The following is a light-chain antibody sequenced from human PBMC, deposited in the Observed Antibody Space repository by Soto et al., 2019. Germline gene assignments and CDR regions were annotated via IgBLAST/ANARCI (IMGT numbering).Light chain of an antibody. Sequence: DIVMTQSPDSLAVSLGERATINCKSSQSVLYSSNNKNYLAWYQQTPGQPPKLLIYWASTRESGVPDRCSGSGSGTDFTLTISSLQAEDVAGYYCQQYYSTPQTFCQGTKVEIK. CDR1: QSVLYSSNNKNY. V-gene: IGKV4-1*01. CDR3: QQYYSTPQT. J-gene: IGKJ1*01. CDR2: WAS.